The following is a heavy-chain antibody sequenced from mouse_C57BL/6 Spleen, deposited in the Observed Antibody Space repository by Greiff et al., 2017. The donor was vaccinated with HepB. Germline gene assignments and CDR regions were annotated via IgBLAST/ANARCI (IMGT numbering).Heavy chain of an antibody. CDR1: GYTFTSYW. J-gene: IGHJ2*01. Sequence: VQLQQSGAELAKPGASVKLSCKASGYTFTSYWMHWVTQRPGPGLEWIGYINPRSGYTKSNQTFKDKATLTADKSSRPAYMQLSSLTYEDSAVYYCARHGYYYYPRDDWGQGT. V-gene: IGHV1-7*01. D-gene: IGHD2-4*01. CDR2: INPRSGYT. CDR3: ARHGYYYYPRDD.